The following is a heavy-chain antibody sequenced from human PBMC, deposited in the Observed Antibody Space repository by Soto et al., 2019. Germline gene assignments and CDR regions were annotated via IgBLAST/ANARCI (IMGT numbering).Heavy chain of an antibody. D-gene: IGHD1-1*01. CDR3: ATWHEREHAYDV. CDR1: GFTISGKKY. Sequence: DVQLVESGGGLIQPGESLRLSCVAFGFTISGKKYVAWVRQAPGKGLEWVSALYDVDGSFYADSVKGRFTTSSDSSKTTVYLQMNDLRPDDTTVYYCATWHEREHAYDVWGQVTTVTVS. V-gene: IGHV3-53*01. J-gene: IGHJ3*01. CDR2: LYDVDGS.